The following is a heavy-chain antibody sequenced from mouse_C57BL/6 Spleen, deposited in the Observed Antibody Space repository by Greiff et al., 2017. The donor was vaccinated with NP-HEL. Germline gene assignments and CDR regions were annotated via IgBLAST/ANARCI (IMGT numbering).Heavy chain of an antibody. J-gene: IGHJ2*01. CDR2: ISYDGSN. CDR3: ARGDRLRRGFDD. V-gene: IGHV3-6*01. D-gene: IGHD2-4*01. Sequence: EVKVEESGPGLVKPSQSLSLTCSVTGYSITSGYYWNWIRQFPGNKLEWMGYISYDGSNNYNPSLKNRISITRDTSKNQFFLKLNSVTTEDTATYYGARGDRLRRGFDDWGQGTTLTVSS. CDR1: GYSITSGYY.